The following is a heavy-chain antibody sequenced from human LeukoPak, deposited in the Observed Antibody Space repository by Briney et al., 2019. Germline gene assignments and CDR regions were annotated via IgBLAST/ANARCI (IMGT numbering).Heavy chain of an antibody. CDR3: ARHFSNSAAALH. J-gene: IGHJ4*02. Sequence: PSETLSLTCTVSGGSFSSYYWSWMRQPPGKGLEWIGYISYSGSTNYNPSLKSRVTISVDTSKNQFSLKLSSVTAADTAVYYCARHFSNSAAALHWGRGTLVTVSS. CDR1: GGSFSSYY. V-gene: IGHV4-59*08. CDR2: ISYSGST. D-gene: IGHD6-13*01.